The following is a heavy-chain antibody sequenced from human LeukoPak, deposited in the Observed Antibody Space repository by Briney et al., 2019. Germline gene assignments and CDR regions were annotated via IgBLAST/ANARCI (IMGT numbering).Heavy chain of an antibody. CDR2: INHSGST. CDR1: GGSFSGYY. CDR3: ARFHEEEHVDY. J-gene: IGHJ4*02. D-gene: IGHD1/OR15-1a*01. Sequence: SETLSLTCAVYGGSFSGYYWSWIRQPPGKGLEWIGEINHSGSTNYNPSLKSRVTISVDTSKNQFSLKLSSVTAADTAVYYCARFHEEEHVDYWGQGTLVTVSS. V-gene: IGHV4-34*01.